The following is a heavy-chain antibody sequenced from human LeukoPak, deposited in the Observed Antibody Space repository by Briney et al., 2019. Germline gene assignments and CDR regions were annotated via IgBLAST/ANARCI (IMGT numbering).Heavy chain of an antibody. D-gene: IGHD6-13*01. CDR2: IYYSGST. V-gene: IGHV4-39*07. J-gene: IGHJ4*02. CDR3: ARGSSSWYSAFDY. Sequence: TASETLSLTCTVSGGSISSSSYYWGWIRQPPGKGLEWIGSIYYSGSTYYNPSLKSRVTISVDTSKNQFSLNLSSVTAAATAVYYCARGSSSWYSAFDYGGRETLATV. CDR1: GGSISSSSYY.